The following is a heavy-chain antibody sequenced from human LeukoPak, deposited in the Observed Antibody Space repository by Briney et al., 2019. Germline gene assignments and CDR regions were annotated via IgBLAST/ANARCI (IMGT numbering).Heavy chain of an antibody. CDR1: RVSIRSYY. J-gene: IGHJ6*03. V-gene: IGHV4-59*01. CDR2: IHYSGTT. Sequence: SETLSLTCSVFRVSIRSYYWSWIRQSPGKGLEWIGYIHYSGTTNYNPSLKSRVTISVDTSKNQFSLKLSSVTAADTAVYYCARVSWFPGTSYYYMDVWGKGTTVTVSS. CDR3: ARVSWFPGTSYYYMDV. D-gene: IGHD1-1*01.